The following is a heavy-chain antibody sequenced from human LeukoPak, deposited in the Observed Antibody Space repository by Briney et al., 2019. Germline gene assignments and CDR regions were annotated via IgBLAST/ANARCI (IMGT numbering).Heavy chain of an antibody. J-gene: IGHJ6*02. Sequence: ASVKVSCKASGYTFTSYYMHWVRQAPGQGLEWMGIINPSGGSTSYAQKLQGRVTMTTDTSTSTAYMELRSLRSDDTAVYYCAREMGAPNWGNYYYYGMDVWGQGTTVTVSS. CDR2: INPSGGST. D-gene: IGHD7-27*01. CDR1: GYTFTSYY. V-gene: IGHV1-46*01. CDR3: AREMGAPNWGNYYYYGMDV.